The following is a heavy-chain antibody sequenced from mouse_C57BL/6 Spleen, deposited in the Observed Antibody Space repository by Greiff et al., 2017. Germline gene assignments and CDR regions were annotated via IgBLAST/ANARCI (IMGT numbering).Heavy chain of an antibody. D-gene: IGHD1-1*01. CDR1: GFSLTSYG. V-gene: IGHV2-2*01. CDR3: ARKSGDYYGSSYAMDY. Sequence: QVQLKQSGPGLVQPSQSLSITCTVSGFSLTSYGVHWVRQSPGKGLEWLGVIWSGGSTDYNAAFISRLSISKDNSKSQVFFKMNSLQADDTAIYYCARKSGDYYGSSYAMDYWGQGTSVTVSS. CDR2: IWSGGST. J-gene: IGHJ4*01.